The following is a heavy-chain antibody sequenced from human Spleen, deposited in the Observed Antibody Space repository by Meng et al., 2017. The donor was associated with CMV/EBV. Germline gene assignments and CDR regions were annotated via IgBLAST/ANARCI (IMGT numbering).Heavy chain of an antibody. CDR2: ISGYNGNT. CDR1: GYTFTSYG. CDR3: ARVGGDSSGYTNAFDI. V-gene: IGHV1-18*01. Sequence: ASVKVPCKASGYTFTSYGISWVRQAPGQGLEWMGWISGYNGNTNYAQKLQGRVTMTTDTSTSTAYMELRSLRSDDTAVYYCARVGGDSSGYTNAFDIWGQGTMVTVSS. J-gene: IGHJ3*02. D-gene: IGHD3-22*01.